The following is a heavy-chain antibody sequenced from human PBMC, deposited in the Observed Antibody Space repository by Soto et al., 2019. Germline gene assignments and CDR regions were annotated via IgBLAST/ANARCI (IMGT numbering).Heavy chain of an antibody. CDR3: ARSGPGGYIDY. CDR2: TYYRSKWYN. CDR1: GYSVSNNSAA. V-gene: IGHV6-1*01. D-gene: IGHD3-22*01. Sequence: LXQTRSLTWAISGYSVSNNSAAWNLIRQSPSRGLEWLGRTYYRSKWYNHDAVSVKSRITVNPDTSKNQFSLQLNSVTPEDTAVYYCARSGPGGYIDYWGQGTLVSVSS. J-gene: IGHJ4*02.